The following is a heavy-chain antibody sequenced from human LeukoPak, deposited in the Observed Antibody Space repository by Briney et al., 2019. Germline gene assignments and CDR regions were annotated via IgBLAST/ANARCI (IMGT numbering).Heavy chain of an antibody. D-gene: IGHD2-2*01. J-gene: IGHJ6*02. Sequence: GGSLRLSCAASGFTFSSFAMSCVRQAPGKGLEWVSGISGSGDNTYYADSVKGRFTISRDNSKNTLYLQANSLRAEDTAVYYCAKPLGYCSSTNCFYYYGMDVWGQGTTVTVS. CDR2: ISGSGDNT. V-gene: IGHV3-23*01. CDR1: GFTFSSFA. CDR3: AKPLGYCSSTNCFYYYGMDV.